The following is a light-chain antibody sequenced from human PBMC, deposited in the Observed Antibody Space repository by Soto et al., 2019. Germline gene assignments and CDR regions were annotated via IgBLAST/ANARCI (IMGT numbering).Light chain of an antibody. CDR1: QSISSW. CDR3: QHYNTYST. Sequence: DIQMTQSPSTLSASVGDRVIITCRASQSISSWLAWYQQKPGKAPKLLIYRASSLESGVPSRFSGSGSGKEFTLTISSLQPDDFATYYCQHYNTYSTFGQGTKVDIK. CDR2: RAS. V-gene: IGKV1-5*03. J-gene: IGKJ1*01.